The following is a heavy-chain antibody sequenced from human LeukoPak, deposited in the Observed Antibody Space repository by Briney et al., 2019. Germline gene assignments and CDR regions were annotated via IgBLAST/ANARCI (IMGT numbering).Heavy chain of an antibody. J-gene: IGHJ4*02. D-gene: IGHD3-22*01. CDR3: VKNEPDSSGHYLIDY. Sequence: PSETLSLTCSVSGASISLYYWGWIRQPAGKGLEWIGRIYIGGGAYYNPSLRSRVTMSVDTSKNQFSLKLTSVTAADTAVYYCVKNEPDSSGHYLIDYWGQGTLVTVSS. V-gene: IGHV4-4*07. CDR2: IYIGGGA. CDR1: GASISLYY.